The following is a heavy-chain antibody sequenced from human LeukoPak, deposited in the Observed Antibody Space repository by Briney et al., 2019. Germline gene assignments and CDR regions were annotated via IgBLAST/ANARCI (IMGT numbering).Heavy chain of an antibody. D-gene: IGHD5-12*01. Sequence: GGSLRLSCAASGFSFSSAWMTWVRQAPTKGLEWVGRIKSKTDGGTTDYAAPVKGRFTISRDDSRNTLYLQMSSLQTEDTAVYYCTTSLTSGYYIDYWGQGTLVTVSS. CDR3: TTSLTSGYYIDY. CDR2: IKSKTDGGTT. CDR1: GFSFSSAW. J-gene: IGHJ4*02. V-gene: IGHV3-15*01.